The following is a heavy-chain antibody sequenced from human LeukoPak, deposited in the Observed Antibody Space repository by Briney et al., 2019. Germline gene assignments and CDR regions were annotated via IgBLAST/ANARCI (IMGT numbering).Heavy chain of an antibody. D-gene: IGHD3-22*01. CDR2: ISSSSSYI. CDR1: GFTFSSYE. J-gene: IGHJ4*02. CDR3: ARDRGDTYYYDSSGLNPFDY. V-gene: IGHV3-21*05. Sequence: GGSLRLSCAASGFTFSSYEMNWVRQAPGKGLEWVSYISSSSSYIYYADSVKGRFTISRDNAKNSLYLQMNSLRAEDTAVYYCARDRGDTYYYDSSGLNPFDYWGQGTLVTVSS.